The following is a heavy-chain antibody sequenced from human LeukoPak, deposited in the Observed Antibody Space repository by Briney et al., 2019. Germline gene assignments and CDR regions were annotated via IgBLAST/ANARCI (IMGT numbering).Heavy chain of an antibody. Sequence: PSETLSLTCTVSGDSISSSNYYWGWIRQTPGSGLEWLGSIYYSASTYYNPSLKSRVTISVDTSKNQFSLKLNSVTAADTAVYYCARHRDYSSGWLDYWGQGTLVTVSS. D-gene: IGHD6-19*01. V-gene: IGHV4-39*01. CDR1: GDSISSSNYY. CDR2: IYYSAST. CDR3: ARHRDYSSGWLDY. J-gene: IGHJ4*02.